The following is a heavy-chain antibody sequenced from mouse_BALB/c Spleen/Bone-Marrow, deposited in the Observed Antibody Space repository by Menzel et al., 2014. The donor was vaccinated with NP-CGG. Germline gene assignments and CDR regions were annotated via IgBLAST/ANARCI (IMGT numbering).Heavy chain of an antibody. CDR3: AREGGTTAHYYAMDY. J-gene: IGHJ4*01. Sequence: EVKLVESGGGLVKPGGSLKLSCAASGFTFXSYAMSWVRQTPEKRLEWVASISSGGSTYYPDSVKGRFTISRDNARNILYLQMSSLRSEDTVMYYCAREGGTTAHYYAMDYWGQGTSVTVSS. CDR1: GFTFXSYA. CDR2: ISSGGST. D-gene: IGHD1-2*01. V-gene: IGHV5-6-5*01.